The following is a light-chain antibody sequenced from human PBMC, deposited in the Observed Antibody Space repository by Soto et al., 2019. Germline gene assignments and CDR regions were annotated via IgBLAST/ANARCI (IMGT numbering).Light chain of an antibody. CDR2: EAS. J-gene: IGKJ1*01. V-gene: IGKV3-20*01. Sequence: ENVLTQSPGTLSLSPGDRATLSCRASQSVGNNYLAWYQQKPGQAPRLLMYEASVRATGIPDRFSGSGSGTDFTLTISSLGPEDFAVYYCQQYATSPRTFGQGTKVEIK. CDR3: QQYATSPRT. CDR1: QSVGNNY.